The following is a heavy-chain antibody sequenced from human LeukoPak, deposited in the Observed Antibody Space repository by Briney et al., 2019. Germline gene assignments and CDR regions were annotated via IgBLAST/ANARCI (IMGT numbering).Heavy chain of an antibody. Sequence: GASLRLSCAASGFTFSSYAMSWVRQAPPKGLEWVSAISGSGGSTYYADSVKGRFTISRDNSKNTLYLQMNSLRAEDTAVYYCAEVGWAYCGGDCYPDVWGQGTTVTVSS. CDR1: GFTFSSYA. J-gene: IGHJ6*02. V-gene: IGHV3-23*01. D-gene: IGHD2-21*02. CDR3: AEVGWAYCGGDCYPDV. CDR2: ISGSGGST.